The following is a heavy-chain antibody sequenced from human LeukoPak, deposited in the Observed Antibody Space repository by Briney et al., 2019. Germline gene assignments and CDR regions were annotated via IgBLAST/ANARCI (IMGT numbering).Heavy chain of an antibody. J-gene: IGHJ4*02. CDR3: ARGPNWVGLDY. CDR1: GGSFSGYY. Sequence: SETLSLTCAVYGGSFSGYYWSWIRQPPGKGLEWIGEINHSGSTNYNPSLKSRVTISVDTSKNQFSLKLSSVTAADTAVYYCARGPNWVGLDYWGQGTLVTVSS. D-gene: IGHD7-27*01. CDR2: INHSGST. V-gene: IGHV4-34*01.